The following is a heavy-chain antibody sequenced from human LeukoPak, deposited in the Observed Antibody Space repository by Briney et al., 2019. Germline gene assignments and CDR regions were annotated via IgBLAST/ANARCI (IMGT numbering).Heavy chain of an antibody. Sequence: GGSLRLSCAASGFTFSSYWMSWVRQAPGKGLEWVANIKQDGSEKYYVDSVKGRFTISRDNAKNSLYLQMNSLRAEDTAVYYCARDPAYYYDSSGYLDYWGQETLVTVSS. J-gene: IGHJ4*02. CDR1: GFTFSSYW. D-gene: IGHD3-22*01. CDR2: IKQDGSEK. V-gene: IGHV3-7*01. CDR3: ARDPAYYYDSSGYLDY.